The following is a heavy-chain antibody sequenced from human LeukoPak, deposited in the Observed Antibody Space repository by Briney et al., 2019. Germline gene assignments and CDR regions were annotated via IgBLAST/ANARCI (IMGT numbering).Heavy chain of an antibody. V-gene: IGHV4-59*01. CDR3: ARAPGDLYENSGLDV. D-gene: IGHD3-22*01. J-gene: IGHJ4*02. Sequence: SETLSLTRTVSGGSITTYYWSWIRQSPGKGLEWIAYMYDRGSTNYNPSLKSRVTISVDTSKNQFSLKLRSATAADTAVYYCARAPGDLYENSGLDVWGQGTQVSVSS. CDR1: GGSITTYY. CDR2: MYDRGST.